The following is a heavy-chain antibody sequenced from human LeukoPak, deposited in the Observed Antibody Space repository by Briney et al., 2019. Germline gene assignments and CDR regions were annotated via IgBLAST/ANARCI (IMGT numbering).Heavy chain of an antibody. CDR2: IYYTGTT. V-gene: IGHV4-59*02. Sequence: SETLSLTCTVSGGSVSDYYWSWIRQSPGKGLEWIGYIYYTGTTSYNPSLKSRVTISVDTSKNQFSLRLRSVTAADTAMYYCARARGQWGTYYPPRAFDIWGQGTMVTVSS. CDR3: ARARGQWGTYYPPRAFDI. CDR1: GGSVSDYY. D-gene: IGHD3-10*01. J-gene: IGHJ3*02.